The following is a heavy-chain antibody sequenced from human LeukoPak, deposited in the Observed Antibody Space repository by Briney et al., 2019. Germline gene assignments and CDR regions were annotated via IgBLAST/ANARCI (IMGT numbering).Heavy chain of an antibody. CDR2: IRYDGSNK. J-gene: IGHJ5*02. CDR3: AREFRGWYRNNWFDP. D-gene: IGHD6-19*01. CDR1: GFTFSSYG. V-gene: IGHV3-30*02. Sequence: GGSLRLSCAASGFTFSSYGMHWVRQAPGKGLEGVAFIRYDGSNKYYADSVKGRFTISRDNSKNTLYLQMNSLRAEDTAVYYCAREFRGWYRNNWFDPWGQGTLVTVSS.